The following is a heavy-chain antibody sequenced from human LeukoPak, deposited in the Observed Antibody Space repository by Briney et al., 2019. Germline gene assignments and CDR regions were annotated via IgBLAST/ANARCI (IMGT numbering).Heavy chain of an antibody. D-gene: IGHD3-10*01. V-gene: IGHV4-61*02. CDR3: ARERDNKYYGSGLYDAFDI. Sequence: SQTLSFTRTVAGGSISSGSYYWSWIRQPAGKGLEWIGRIYTSGSTNYNPSLKSRVTISVDTSKNQFSLELSSVTAADTAVYYCARERDNKYYGSGLYDAFDIWGQGTMVTVTS. CDR2: IYTSGST. CDR1: GGSISSGSYY. J-gene: IGHJ3*02.